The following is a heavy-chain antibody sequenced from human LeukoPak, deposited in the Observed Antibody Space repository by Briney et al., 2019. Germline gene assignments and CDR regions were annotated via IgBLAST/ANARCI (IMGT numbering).Heavy chain of an antibody. D-gene: IGHD6-6*01. CDR3: ARLRTAYSTSSFLDY. Sequence: PSETLSLTCTVSGGSISSSDYYWGWIRQPPGKGLEWIGTIYYSGSTYHNPSLKSRVTISVDTSKNQFSLKLSSVTAADTAVYYCARLRTAYSTSSFLDYWGQGTLVTVPS. V-gene: IGHV4-39*01. J-gene: IGHJ4*02. CDR1: GGSISSSDYY. CDR2: IYYSGST.